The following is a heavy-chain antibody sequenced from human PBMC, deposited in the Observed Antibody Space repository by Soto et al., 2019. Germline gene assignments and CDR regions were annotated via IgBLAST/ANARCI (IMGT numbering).Heavy chain of an antibody. V-gene: IGHV4-59*08. D-gene: IGHD5-12*01. J-gene: IGHJ4*02. CDR3: ARHAWGTGYERFDY. Sequence: PSETLSLTCTVSGGSISSYYWSWIRQPPGKGLEWIGYIYYRGSTNYNPSLKSQITISVDTSKNQFSLKLSSVTAADTAVYYCARHAWGTGYERFDYWGQGTLVTVSS. CDR1: GGSISSYY. CDR2: IYYRGST.